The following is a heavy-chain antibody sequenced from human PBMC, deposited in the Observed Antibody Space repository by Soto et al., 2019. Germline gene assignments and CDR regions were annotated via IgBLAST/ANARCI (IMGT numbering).Heavy chain of an antibody. D-gene: IGHD6-6*01. Sequence: GGSLRLSCAASGFTFSSYAMHWVRQAPGKGLEWVAVISYDGSNKYYADSVKGRFTISRDNSKNTLYLQMNSLRAEDTAVYYCARGGGLNSSSWVFDYWGQGTLVTVS. CDR2: ISYDGSNK. CDR1: GFTFSSYA. CDR3: ARGGGLNSSSWVFDY. J-gene: IGHJ4*02. V-gene: IGHV3-30-3*01.